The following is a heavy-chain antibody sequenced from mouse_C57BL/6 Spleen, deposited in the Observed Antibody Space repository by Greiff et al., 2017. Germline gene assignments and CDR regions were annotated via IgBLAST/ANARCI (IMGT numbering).Heavy chain of an antibody. D-gene: IGHD2-4*01. CDR2: INPSTGGT. V-gene: IGHV1-42*01. Sequence: VQLQQSGPELVKPGASVKISCKASGYSFTGYYMNWVKQSPEKSLEWIGEINPSTGGTTYNQKFKAKATLTVDKSSSTAYMQLKSLTSEDSAVYYCERWGLRGWYLDDWGTGTTVTVSS. CDR3: ERWGLRGWYLDD. CDR1: GYSFTGYY. J-gene: IGHJ1*03.